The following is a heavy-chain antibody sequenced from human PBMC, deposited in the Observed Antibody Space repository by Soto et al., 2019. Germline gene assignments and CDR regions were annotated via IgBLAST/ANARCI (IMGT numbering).Heavy chain of an antibody. CDR2: IYYSGST. Sequence: PSETLSLTCTVSGGSISSYYWSWIRQPPGKGLEWIGYIYYSGSTNYNPSLKSRVTISVDTSKNQFSLKLSSVTAADTAVYYCASGLTGTTYYYYYYYMDVWGKGTTVTVS. D-gene: IGHD1-7*01. J-gene: IGHJ6*03. CDR1: GGSISSYY. V-gene: IGHV4-59*12. CDR3: ASGLTGTTYYYYYYYMDV.